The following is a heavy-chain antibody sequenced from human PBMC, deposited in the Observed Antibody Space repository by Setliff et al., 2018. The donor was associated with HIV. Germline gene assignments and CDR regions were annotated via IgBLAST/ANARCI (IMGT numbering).Heavy chain of an antibody. CDR3: ARARRDSYDRGRRNHYYIDV. Sequence: GASVKVSCKASGFTFTGYCLHWVRQAPGQGLEWMGWINPHSGGTNYAQNFHGRVTMTRDASISTAYMELNTLKFEDTAVYYCARARRDSYDRGRRNHYYIDVWGKGTTITVSS. CDR1: GFTFTGYC. J-gene: IGHJ6*03. D-gene: IGHD3-22*01. V-gene: IGHV1-2*02. CDR2: INPHSGGT.